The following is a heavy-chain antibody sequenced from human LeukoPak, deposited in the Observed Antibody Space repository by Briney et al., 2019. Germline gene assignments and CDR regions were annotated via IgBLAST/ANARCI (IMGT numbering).Heavy chain of an antibody. Sequence: GGSLRLSCAASGYTFSSYGMHWVRQAPGKGLEWVAVISYDGSNKYYADSVKGRFTISRDNSKNTLYLQMNRLRAEDTAVYYCAKASRGYFDWFKGPDYGMDVWGQGTTVTVSS. J-gene: IGHJ6*02. CDR1: GYTFSSYG. CDR2: ISYDGSNK. CDR3: AKASRGYFDWFKGPDYGMDV. V-gene: IGHV3-30*18. D-gene: IGHD3-9*01.